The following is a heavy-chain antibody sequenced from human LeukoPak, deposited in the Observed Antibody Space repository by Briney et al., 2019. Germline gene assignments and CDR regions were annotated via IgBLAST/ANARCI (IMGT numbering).Heavy chain of an antibody. D-gene: IGHD3-3*01. CDR1: GFTVSSNY. Sequence: GGSLRLSCAASGFTVSSNYMSWVRQAPGKGLEWVAFIRYDGSNKYYADSVKGRFTISRDNSKNTLYLQMNSLRAEDTAVYYCAKDGSGSPHYYYYYMDVWGKGTTVTISS. V-gene: IGHV3-30*02. CDR2: IRYDGSNK. CDR3: AKDGSGSPHYYYYYMDV. J-gene: IGHJ6*03.